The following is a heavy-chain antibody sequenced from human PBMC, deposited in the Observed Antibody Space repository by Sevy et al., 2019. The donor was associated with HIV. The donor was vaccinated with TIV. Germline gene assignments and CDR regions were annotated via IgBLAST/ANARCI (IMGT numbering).Heavy chain of an antibody. J-gene: IGHJ6*03. D-gene: IGHD3-22*01. CDR3: AKRGGGHYDPDEIGYYFYYYNMDV. CDR2: ISGSGTRT. V-gene: IGHV3-23*01. Sequence: GGSLRLSCAVSGFSFDSYGMTWVRQAPGKGLEWVSGISGSGTRTYYADSVKGRFSISRDNSKNRLYLQMNSLRSEDTGLYYWAKRGGGHYDPDEIGYYFYYYNMDVWGKGTTVTVSS. CDR1: GFSFDSYG.